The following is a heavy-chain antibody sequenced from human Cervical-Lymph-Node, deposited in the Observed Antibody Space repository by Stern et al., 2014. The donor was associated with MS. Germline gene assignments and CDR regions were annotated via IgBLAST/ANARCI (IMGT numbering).Heavy chain of an antibody. CDR1: GFTFDDYA. CDR2: ISRKSTMV. V-gene: IGHV3-9*01. CDR3: AISQLWVFGYFDY. Sequence: VQLVQSGGGLVQPGRPLRLSCTPSGFTFDDYAMHWVRQTPGKGLARVPGISRKSTMVHYADSVRGRFTISRDNAKNSLYLQMNSLRPEDTALYYCAISQLWVFGYFDYWGQGSLVTVSS. D-gene: IGHD1-1*01. J-gene: IGHJ4*02.